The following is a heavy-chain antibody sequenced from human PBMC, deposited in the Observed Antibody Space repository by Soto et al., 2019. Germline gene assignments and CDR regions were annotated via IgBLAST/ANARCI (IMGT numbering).Heavy chain of an antibody. J-gene: IGHJ5*02. CDR3: ARLSGYGTNWFDP. V-gene: IGHV4-39*01. Sequence: PSETLSLTCTVSGGSISSSSYYWGWIRQPPGKGLEWIGSIYYSGGTYYNPSLKSRVTISVDTSKNQFSLKLSSVTAADTAVYYCARLSGYGTNWFDPWGQGTLVTVSS. D-gene: IGHD3-22*01. CDR1: GGSISSSSYY. CDR2: IYYSGGT.